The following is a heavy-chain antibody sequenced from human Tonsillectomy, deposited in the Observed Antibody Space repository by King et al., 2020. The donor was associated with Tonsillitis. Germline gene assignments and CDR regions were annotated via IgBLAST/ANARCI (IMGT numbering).Heavy chain of an antibody. Sequence: VQLVESGGGLVQPGGSLRLSCAASGFTFSIYAMSWVRQAPGKGLEWVSGITGSGGSTYYADSVKGRFTISRDNPQNTLYLQMNSLRAEDTAVYYCAKESSITGNWFDPWGQGTLVTVSS. V-gene: IGHV3-23*04. CDR2: ITGSGGST. CDR1: GFTFSIYA. CDR3: AKESSITGNWFDP. J-gene: IGHJ5*02. D-gene: IGHD1-20*01.